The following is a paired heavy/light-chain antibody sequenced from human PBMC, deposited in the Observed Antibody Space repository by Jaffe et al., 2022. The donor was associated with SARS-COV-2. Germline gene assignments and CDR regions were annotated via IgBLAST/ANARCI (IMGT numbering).Light chain of an antibody. CDR1: SSNIGAGYD. CDR3: QSYDSSLSGRYV. CDR2: GNS. V-gene: IGLV1-40*01. Sequence: QSVLTQPPSVSGAPGQRVTISCTGSSSNIGAGYDVHWYQQLPGTAPKLLIYGNSNRPSGVPDRFSGSKSGTSASLAITGLQAEDEADYYCQSYDSSLSGRYVFGTGTKVTVL. J-gene: IGLJ1*01.
Heavy chain of an antibody. CDR1: GGSISSGSYY. V-gene: IGHV4-61*02. CDR2: IYTSGST. Sequence: QVQLQESGPGLVKPSQTLSLTCTVSGGSISSGSYYWSWIRQPAGKGLEWIGRIYTSGSTNYNPSLKSRVTISVDTSKNQFSLKLSSVTAADTAVYYCARDASLGYCTNGVCADDGRYNWFDPWGQGTLVTVSS. CDR3: ARDASLGYCTNGVCADDGRYNWFDP. J-gene: IGHJ5*02. D-gene: IGHD2-8*01.